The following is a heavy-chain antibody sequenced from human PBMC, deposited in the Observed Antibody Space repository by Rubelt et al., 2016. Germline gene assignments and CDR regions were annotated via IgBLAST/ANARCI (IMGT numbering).Heavy chain of an antibody. V-gene: IGHV3-74*02. Sequence: VQLVESGGGVVQPGRSLRLSCAASGFTFSTYWMHWVRQAPGRGLVWVSLITNDGSYTNSADSVKGRFTISRDNAKSTLYLQMNTLRAEDTAVYYCARAGSNWYYDYWGQGTLVSVSS. CDR3: ARAGSNWYYDY. CDR1: GFTFSTYW. J-gene: IGHJ4*02. D-gene: IGHD6-13*01. CDR2: ITNDGSYT.